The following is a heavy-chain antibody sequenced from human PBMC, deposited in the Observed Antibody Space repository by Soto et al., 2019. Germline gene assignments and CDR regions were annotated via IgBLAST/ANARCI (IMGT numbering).Heavy chain of an antibody. CDR2: ISSSSSTI. CDR3: ARDTDGLHY. CDR1: GFTFSSYS. J-gene: IGHJ4*02. Sequence: SLRLSCAASGFTFSSYSMNCGRQAPGKGLVWVSCISSSSSTIYYADSVKGRFTVSRDNAKNTLYLQMNSLRAEDTALYYCARDTDGLHYWGQGTMVTVSS. V-gene: IGHV3-48*04.